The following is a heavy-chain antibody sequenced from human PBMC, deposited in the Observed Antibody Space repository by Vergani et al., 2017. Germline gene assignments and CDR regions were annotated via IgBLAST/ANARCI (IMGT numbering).Heavy chain of an antibody. CDR3: ARYRYYLGSGSYPYFYYYGLDV. CDR1: GFTFSSYS. J-gene: IGHJ6*02. D-gene: IGHD3-10*01. V-gene: IGHV3-21*01. CDR2: ISSSSSYI. Sequence: EVQLVESGGGLVKRGGSLRLSCAASGFTFSSYSMNWVRQAPGKGLEWVSSISSSSSYIHYSDSLKGRFTISRDNAKSSLYLQMNSLRAGDTGFYYCARYRYYLGSGSYPYFYYYGLDVWGQGTAVTVSS.